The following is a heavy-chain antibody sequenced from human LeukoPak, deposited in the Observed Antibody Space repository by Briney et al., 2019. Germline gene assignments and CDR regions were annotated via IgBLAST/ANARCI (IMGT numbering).Heavy chain of an antibody. J-gene: IGHJ4*02. D-gene: IGHD2-2*01. Sequence: KPSETLSLTCTVSGGSISSSSYYWGWIRQPPGKGLEWIGSIYYSGSTYYNPSLKSRGTISVDTSKNQFSLKLSSVTAADTAVYYCARGLLLRYCSSTSCPKTLDYWGQGTLATVSS. CDR1: GGSISSSSYY. CDR3: ARGLLLRYCSSTSCPKTLDY. V-gene: IGHV4-39*01. CDR2: IYYSGST.